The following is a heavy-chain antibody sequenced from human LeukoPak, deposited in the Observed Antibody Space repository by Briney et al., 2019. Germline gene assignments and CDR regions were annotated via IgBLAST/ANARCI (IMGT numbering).Heavy chain of an antibody. CDR2: ISGSGGST. V-gene: IGHV3-23*01. J-gene: IGHJ4*02. D-gene: IGHD3-3*01. CDR1: GFTFSSYA. CDR3: AKPLLYYDFWSGYYQSQSSLFDY. Sequence: GGSLRLSCAASGFTFSSYAMSWVRQAPGKGLEWVSAISGSGGSTYYADSVKGRFTISRDNSKNTLYLQMNGLRAEDTAVYYCAKPLLYYDFWSGYYQSQSSLFDYWGQGTLVTVSS.